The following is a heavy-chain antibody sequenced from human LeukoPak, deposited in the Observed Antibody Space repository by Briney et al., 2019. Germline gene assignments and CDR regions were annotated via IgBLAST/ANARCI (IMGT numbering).Heavy chain of an antibody. CDR1: GGSFSGYY. CDR3: ARYYYDSSGYYYGDYYYGMGV. CDR2: INHSGST. V-gene: IGHV4-34*01. D-gene: IGHD3-22*01. J-gene: IGHJ6*02. Sequence: PSETLSLTCAVYGGSFSGYYWSWIRQPPGKGLEWIGEINHSGSTNYNPSLKSRVTISVDTSKNQFSLKLSSVTAADTAVYYCARYYYDSSGYYYGDYYYGMGVWGQGTTVTVSS.